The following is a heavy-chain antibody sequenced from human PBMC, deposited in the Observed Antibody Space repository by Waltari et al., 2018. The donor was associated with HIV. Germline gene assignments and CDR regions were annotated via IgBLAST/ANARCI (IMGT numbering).Heavy chain of an antibody. J-gene: IGHJ5*02. Sequence: QAQLMQSGGGVVRPGGSLRISCSASKLKFSDFKFSDYGIHWVRQGPGNGREWVAFIKFDGKNIYYDESVKGRFTVSRDNSKNIVYLQMNSLRVEDSAIYYCAKDRGTGLRLGWFDPWGQGTRVTVSS. CDR3: AKDRGTGLRLGWFDP. CDR1: DFKFSDYG. CDR2: IKFDGKNI. V-gene: IGHV3-30*02. D-gene: IGHD2-15*01.